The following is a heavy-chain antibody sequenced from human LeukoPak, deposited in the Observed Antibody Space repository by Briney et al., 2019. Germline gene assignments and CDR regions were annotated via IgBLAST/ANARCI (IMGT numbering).Heavy chain of an antibody. Sequence: SETLSLTCAVSGGSISSGGYYWSWIRQPPGKGLEWIGEINHSGSTNYNPSLKSRVTISVDTSKNQFSLKLSSVTAADTAVYYCARSYYYDTMDAWGQGTTVTVSS. CDR3: ARSYYYDTMDA. D-gene: IGHD3-22*01. V-gene: IGHV4-34*01. CDR2: INHSGST. CDR1: GGSISSGGYY. J-gene: IGHJ6*02.